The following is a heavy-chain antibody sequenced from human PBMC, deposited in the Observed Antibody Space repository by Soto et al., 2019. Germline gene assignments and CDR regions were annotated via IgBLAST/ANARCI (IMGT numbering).Heavy chain of an antibody. CDR2: INHSGST. CDR1: GGSFSGYY. J-gene: IGHJ6*02. Sequence: LSLTCAVYGGSFSGYYWSWIRQPPGKGLEWIEEINHSGSTNYNPSLKRRVTISVDTSKNQFSLKLSSVTAADTAVYYCARGRYDLWSGYYGQGYYYYGMDVWGQGTTVTVSS. D-gene: IGHD3-3*01. CDR3: ARGRYDLWSGYYGQGYYYYGMDV. V-gene: IGHV4-34*01.